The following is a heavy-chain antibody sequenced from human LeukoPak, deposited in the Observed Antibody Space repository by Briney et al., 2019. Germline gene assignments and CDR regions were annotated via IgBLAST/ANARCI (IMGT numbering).Heavy chain of an antibody. J-gene: IGHJ4*02. CDR3: AKGHYGSGSWDY. CDR1: GFTFSSYG. CDR2: ISYDGSNK. Sequence: GGSLRLSCAASGFTFSSYGMHWVRQAPGKGLERVAVISYDGSNKYYADSVKGRFTISRENSKNTLYLQMNSLRAEDTAVYYCAKGHYGSGSWDYWGQGTLVTVSS. D-gene: IGHD3-10*01. V-gene: IGHV3-30*18.